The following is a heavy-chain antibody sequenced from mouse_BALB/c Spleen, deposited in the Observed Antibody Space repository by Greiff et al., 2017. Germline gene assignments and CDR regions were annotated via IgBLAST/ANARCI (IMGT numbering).Heavy chain of an antibody. CDR1: GYSITSDYA. D-gene: IGHD2-12*01. Sequence: EVKLQESGPGLVKPSQSLSLTCTVTGYSITSDYAWNWIRQFPGNKLEWMGYISYSGSTSYNPSLKSRISITRDTSKNQFFLQLNSVTTEDTATYYCARRGRRGFAYWGQGTLVTVSA. CDR3: ARRGRRGFAY. CDR2: ISYSGST. J-gene: IGHJ3*01. V-gene: IGHV3-2*02.